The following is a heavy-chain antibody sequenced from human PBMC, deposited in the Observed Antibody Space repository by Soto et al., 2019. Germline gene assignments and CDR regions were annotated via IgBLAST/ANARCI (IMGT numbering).Heavy chain of an antibody. Sequence: EVQLVESGGGLIQPGGSQRLSCAASGYTVRSNYMSWVRQAPGKGLEWVSVIDSGGSTYYADSVKGRFAISRDNSKNTLYLQMNSLRAEDTAVYYCAREWYSSSGPHFDYWGQGTLVTVSS. V-gene: IGHV3-53*01. CDR2: IDSGGST. J-gene: IGHJ4*02. D-gene: IGHD6-6*01. CDR1: GYTVRSNY. CDR3: AREWYSSSGPHFDY.